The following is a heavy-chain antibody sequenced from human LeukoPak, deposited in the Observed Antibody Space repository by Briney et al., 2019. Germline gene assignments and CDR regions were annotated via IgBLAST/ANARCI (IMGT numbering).Heavy chain of an antibody. CDR3: ARDVMAAAGPFDY. J-gene: IGHJ4*02. CDR2: IIPILGIA. CDR1: GGTFSSYA. D-gene: IGHD6-13*01. V-gene: IGHV1-69*04. Sequence: SVKVSCKASGGTFSSYAISWVRQAPGQGLKWMGRIIPILGIANYAQKFQGRVTITADKSTSTAYMELSSLRSEDTAVYYCARDVMAAAGPFDYWGQGTLVTVSS.